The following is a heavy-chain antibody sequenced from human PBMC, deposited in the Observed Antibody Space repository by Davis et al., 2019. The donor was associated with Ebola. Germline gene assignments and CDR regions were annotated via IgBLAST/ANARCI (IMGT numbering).Heavy chain of an antibody. D-gene: IGHD2-2*02. CDR2: ISWNSDSI. V-gene: IGHV3-9*01. CDR3: AKGRTIPLALDF. J-gene: IGHJ4*02. Sequence: GGSLRLSCAASGFIFSSYVMSWVRQAPGKGLEWVAGISWNSDSIVYADSVKGRFTISRDNAKNSLYLQMNSLRGEDTAFYYCAKGRTIPLALDFWDRGALVTVSS. CDR1: GFIFSSYV.